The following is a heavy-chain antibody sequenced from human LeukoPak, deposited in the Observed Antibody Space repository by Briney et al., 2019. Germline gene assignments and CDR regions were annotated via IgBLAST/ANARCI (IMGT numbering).Heavy chain of an antibody. CDR3: ARDHDWGVDY. CDR1: GFTFTDHY. CDR2: INGKRGDT. D-gene: IGHD7-27*01. V-gene: IGHV1-2*02. Sequence: ASVKVSCKASGFTFTDHYMHWVRQAPGQGLEWMGWINGKRGDTNYAQNFQDRVTMTRDTSTSTVYMELSRLTVDDTAVYYCARDHDWGVDYWGQGALVTVSS. J-gene: IGHJ4*02.